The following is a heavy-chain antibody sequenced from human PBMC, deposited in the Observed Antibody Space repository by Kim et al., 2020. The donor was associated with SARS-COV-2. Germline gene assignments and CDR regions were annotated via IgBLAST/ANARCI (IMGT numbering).Heavy chain of an antibody. CDR1: GYNFTDYW. D-gene: IGHD6-13*01. Sequence: GESLKISCKGSGYNFTDYWIAWVRQMPGKGLEWMGIIYPGDSDLRYSPSFQGQVTISADKAISAAYLQWSSLKASDTAIYYCARRFGSSWYDYWGQGALVTVSS. CDR3: ARRFGSSWYDY. CDR2: IYPGDSDL. J-gene: IGHJ4*02. V-gene: IGHV5-51*01.